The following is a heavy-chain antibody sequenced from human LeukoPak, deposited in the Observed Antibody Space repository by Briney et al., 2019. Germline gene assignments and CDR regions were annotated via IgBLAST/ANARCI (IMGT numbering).Heavy chain of an antibody. V-gene: IGHV3-43D*04. D-gene: IGHD5-12*01. CDR3: AKDKEYSGFGPILSGYYYGMDV. CDR2: ISWDGGST. J-gene: IGHJ6*04. CDR1: GFTFSSYS. Sequence: GGSLRLSCAASGFTFSSYSMNWVRQAPGKGLEWVSLISWDGGSTYYADSVKGRFTISRDNSRHTLYLQMNSLGAEDTALYYCAKDKEYSGFGPILSGYYYGMDVWGKGTTVTVSS.